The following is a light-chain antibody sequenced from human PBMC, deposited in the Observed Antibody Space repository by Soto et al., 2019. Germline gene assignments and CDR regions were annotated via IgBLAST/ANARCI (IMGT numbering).Light chain of an antibody. Sequence: QSALPQPASVSGSPGQSITISCTGTSSDVGGYDYVFWYQQHPGKAPKLIIYDVSNRPSWVSNRFSGFKSGNTASLTISGLQAEDEADYYCSSYTSSITVVFGGGTKLTV. CDR2: DVS. CDR1: SSDVGGYDY. V-gene: IGLV2-14*01. J-gene: IGLJ2*01. CDR3: SSYTSSITVV.